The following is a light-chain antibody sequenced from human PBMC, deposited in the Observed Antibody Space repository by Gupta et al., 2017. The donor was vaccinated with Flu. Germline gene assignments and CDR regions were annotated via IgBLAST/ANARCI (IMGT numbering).Light chain of an antibody. J-gene: IGKJ1*01. CDR3: MQALQTPWT. CDR1: QSLLHSNGYNY. Sequence: DIVMTQSQLSLPVPPGEPASISCRSSQSLLHSNGYNYLDWYLQKPGQSPQLLIYLGSNRASGVPDRFSGSGSGTDFTLKISRVEAEDVGVYYCMQALQTPWTFGQGTKVEIK. CDR2: LGS. V-gene: IGKV2-28*01.